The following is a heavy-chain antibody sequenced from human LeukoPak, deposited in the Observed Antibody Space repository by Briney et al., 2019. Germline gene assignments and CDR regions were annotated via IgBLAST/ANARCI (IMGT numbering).Heavy chain of an antibody. CDR1: GFTFSSYS. D-gene: IGHD3-10*01. Sequence: GGSLRLSCAASGFTFSSYSMNWVRQAPGKGLEWVSYISSSSSTIYYADSVKGRFTISRDNAKNSLYLQMNSLRAEDTAVYYCARAMVRGVISLDYWGQGTLVTVSS. CDR2: ISSSSSTI. CDR3: ARAMVRGVISLDY. J-gene: IGHJ4*02. V-gene: IGHV3-48*04.